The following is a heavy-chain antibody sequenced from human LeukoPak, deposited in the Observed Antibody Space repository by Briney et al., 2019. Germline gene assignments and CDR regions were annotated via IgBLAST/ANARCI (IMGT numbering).Heavy chain of an antibody. CDR2: INHSGST. CDR1: GGSFSGYY. J-gene: IGHJ6*03. V-gene: IGHV4-34*01. CDR3: ARVDPPPPRGYYYMDV. D-gene: IGHD3/OR15-3a*01. Sequence: SETLSLTCAVYGGSFSGYYWSWIRQPPGKGLEWIGEINHSGSTNYNPSPKSRVTISVDTSKNQFSLKLSSVTAADTAVYYRARVDPPPPRGYYYMDVWGKGTTVTVSS.